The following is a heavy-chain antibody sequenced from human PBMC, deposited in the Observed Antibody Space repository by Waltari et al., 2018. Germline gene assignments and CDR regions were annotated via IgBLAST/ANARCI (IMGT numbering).Heavy chain of an antibody. J-gene: IGHJ5*02. Sequence: QLQLQESGSGLVKPSQTLSLTCAVSGGSISSGGYSWSWIRQPPGKGLEWIGYIYHSGSTDYNPSLKSRVTISVDRSKNQFSLKLSSVTAADTAVYYCARGLSGYCSGGSCYWGYNWFDPWGQGTLVTVSS. D-gene: IGHD2-15*01. CDR3: ARGLSGYCSGGSCYWGYNWFDP. CDR2: IYHSGST. V-gene: IGHV4-30-2*01. CDR1: GGSISSGGYS.